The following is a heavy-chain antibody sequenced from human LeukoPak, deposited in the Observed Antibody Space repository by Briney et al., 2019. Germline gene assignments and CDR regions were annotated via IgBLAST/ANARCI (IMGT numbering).Heavy chain of an antibody. V-gene: IGHV4-34*01. Sequence: SETLSLTCAVYGGSFSGYYWNWIRQPPGKGLEWIGEINHSGSTNYNPSLKSRVTISVDTSKNQFSLKLSSVTAADTAVYYCARGGELLLDYWGQGTLVTVSS. D-gene: IGHD1-26*01. CDR3: ARGGELLLDY. CDR2: INHSGST. CDR1: GGSFSGYY. J-gene: IGHJ4*02.